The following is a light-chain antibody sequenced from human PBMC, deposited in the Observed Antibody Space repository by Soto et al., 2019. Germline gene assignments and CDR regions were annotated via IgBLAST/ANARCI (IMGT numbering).Light chain of an antibody. CDR2: GVI. CDR3: FSHRSGDSHV. V-gene: IGLV2-14*01. CDR1: SSDIGAYNY. Sequence: LAQPASVSGSPGQSITISCTGTSSDIGAYNYVSWYQQYPGKAPKLMIYGVINRPSGVSNRFSGSKTGNTASLTISGLQAEDEADYYCFSHRSGDSHVFGTGTKVTVL. J-gene: IGLJ1*01.